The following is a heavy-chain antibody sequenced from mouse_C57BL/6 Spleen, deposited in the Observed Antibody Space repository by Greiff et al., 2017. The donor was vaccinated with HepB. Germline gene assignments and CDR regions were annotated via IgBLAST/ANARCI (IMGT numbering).Heavy chain of an antibody. CDR3: ARRGPWAPFDY. D-gene: IGHD4-1*01. CDR1: GYAFTNYL. J-gene: IGHJ2*01. V-gene: IGHV1-54*01. CDR2: INPGSGGT. Sequence: VQLQQSGAELVRPGTSVKVSCKASGYAFTNYLIEWVKQRPGQGLEWIGVINPGSGGTNYNEKFKGKATLTADKSASTAYMQLSSLTSEDSAVYFGARRGPWAPFDYWGQGTTLTVSS.